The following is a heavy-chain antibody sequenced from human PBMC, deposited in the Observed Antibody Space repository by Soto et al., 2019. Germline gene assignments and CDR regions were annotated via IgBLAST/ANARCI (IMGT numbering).Heavy chain of an antibody. J-gene: IGHJ4*02. CDR2: IYYSGIT. CDR1: GDSMSLYY. Sequence: SETLSLTCTVSGDSMSLYYWSWIRQPPGKGLEWIGYIYYSGITDYNPSLKSRVTISIDTSKDQFSLKLTSVTAADTAVYYCARHKTFDYWGQGTLVTVSS. V-gene: IGHV4-59*08. CDR3: ARHKTFDY.